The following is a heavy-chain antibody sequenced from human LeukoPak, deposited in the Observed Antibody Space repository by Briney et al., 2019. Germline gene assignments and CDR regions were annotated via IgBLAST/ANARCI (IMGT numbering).Heavy chain of an antibody. CDR3: ARWVERTAFDY. V-gene: IGHV4-31*03. CDR1: GGSISSGGYY. CDR2: IYYSGST. J-gene: IGHJ4*02. Sequence: SETLSLTCTVSGGSISSGGYYWSWIRQHPGKGLEWIGYIYYSGSTYYNPSLKSRVTISVDTSKNQFSLKLSSVTAADTAVYYCARWVERTAFDYWGQGTLVTVSS. D-gene: IGHD6-13*01.